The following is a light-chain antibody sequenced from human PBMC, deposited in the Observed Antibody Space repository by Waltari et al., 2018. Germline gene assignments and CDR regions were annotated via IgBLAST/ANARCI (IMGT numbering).Light chain of an antibody. Sequence: EIVMTQSPATLSVSPGESATLSCRASQSVSRNLAWYQQKPGQAPRLLIFGASTRATGIPDRFSGNGSGTDFTLTISSLQAEDVAIYYCQQYYSIPYTFGQGTKLEIK. CDR1: QSVSRN. V-gene: IGKV3-15*01. J-gene: IGKJ2*01. CDR2: GAS. CDR3: QQYYSIPYT.